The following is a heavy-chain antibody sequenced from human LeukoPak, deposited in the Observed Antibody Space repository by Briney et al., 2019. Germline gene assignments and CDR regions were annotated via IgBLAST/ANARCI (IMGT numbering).Heavy chain of an antibody. J-gene: IGHJ4*02. CDR1: GFTFSSYA. CDR3: AKDPSKPYYYDSSGYY. CDR2: ISGSGGST. D-gene: IGHD3-22*01. V-gene: IGHV3-23*01. Sequence: PGGSLRLSCAASGFTFSSYAMSWVRQAPGKGLEWVSAISGSGGSTYYADSVKGRFTISRDNSKNTLYLQMNSLRAEDTAVYYCAKDPSKPYYYDSSGYYWGQGTLVTVSS.